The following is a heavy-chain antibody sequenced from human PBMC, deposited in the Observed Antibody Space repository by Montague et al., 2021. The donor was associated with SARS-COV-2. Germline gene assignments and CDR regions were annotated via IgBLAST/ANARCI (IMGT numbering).Heavy chain of an antibody. CDR1: GGSISSSSYD. CDR3: ATGLRFLEWLLLSWFDP. J-gene: IGHJ5*02. V-gene: IGHV4-39*01. D-gene: IGHD3-3*01. Sequence: SQSLSLTCTVSGGSISSSSYDWGWIRQPPGKGLEWIGSMYYSGSTYYNPSLKSRVTISVDTSKNHFSLRLSSVTAADTAVYYCATGLRFLEWLLLSWFDPWGQGSLVTVSS. CDR2: MYYSGST.